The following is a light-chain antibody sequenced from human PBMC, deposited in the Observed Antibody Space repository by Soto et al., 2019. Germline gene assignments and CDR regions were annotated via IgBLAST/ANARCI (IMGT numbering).Light chain of an antibody. V-gene: IGLV2-14*01. CDR1: SSDVGAYY. CDR3: SSYTSSSTVV. Sequence: QSALTQPASVSGSPGQSITISCTGTSSDVGAYYVSWYQQHPGKVPKLMIYDVSNRPSGVSNRFSGSKSGNTASLTISGLQAEDEADYYCSSYTSSSTVVFGGGTQLTVL. J-gene: IGLJ7*01. CDR2: DVS.